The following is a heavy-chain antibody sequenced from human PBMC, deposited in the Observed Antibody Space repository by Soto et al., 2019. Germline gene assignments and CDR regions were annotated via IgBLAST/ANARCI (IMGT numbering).Heavy chain of an antibody. CDR1: GGSGSSGSYY. V-gene: IGHV4-61*01. Sequence: PSESLSLTCTVSGGSGSSGSYYWSWFLQPPGKGLEWIGYIYYSGSTNYNPSLKSRVTISVDTSKNQFSLKLSSVTAADTAVYYCAREPYSSSWYYYYYGMDVWGQGTMVTVSS. J-gene: IGHJ6*02. D-gene: IGHD6-13*01. CDR3: AREPYSSSWYYYYYGMDV. CDR2: IYYSGST.